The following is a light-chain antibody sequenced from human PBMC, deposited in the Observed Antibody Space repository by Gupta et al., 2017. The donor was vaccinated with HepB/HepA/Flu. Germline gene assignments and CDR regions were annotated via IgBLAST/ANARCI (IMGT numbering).Light chain of an antibody. Sequence: EIVLTQSPGTLSLSPGERATLSCRASQSVRNNYLDWYQQKSGQAPRRLIYDTSNRATGIPDRFSGSGSGTDYTLTISRLEPEDFAVYNCQQDGDSPTFGGGTKVEIK. CDR1: QSVRNNY. V-gene: IGKV3-20*01. CDR2: DTS. CDR3: QQDGDSPT. J-gene: IGKJ4*01.